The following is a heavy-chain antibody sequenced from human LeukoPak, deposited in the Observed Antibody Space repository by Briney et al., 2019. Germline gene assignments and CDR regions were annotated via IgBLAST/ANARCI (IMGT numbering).Heavy chain of an antibody. D-gene: IGHD2-15*01. CDR2: ISYDGSNK. J-gene: IGHJ4*02. V-gene: IGHV3-30-3*01. Sequence: GGSLRLSCAASGFTFSSYAMHWVRQAPGKGLEWVAVISYDGSNKYYADSVKGRFTISRDNSKNTLYLQMNSLRAEDTAVYYCARGRSHIVVVQAHFDYWGQGTLVTVSS. CDR3: ARGRSHIVVVQAHFDY. CDR1: GFTFSSYA.